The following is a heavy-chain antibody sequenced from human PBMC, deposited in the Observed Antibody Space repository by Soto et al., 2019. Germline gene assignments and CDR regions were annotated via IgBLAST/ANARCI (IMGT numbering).Heavy chain of an antibody. CDR1: GGSFSGYY. J-gene: IGHJ6*02. CDR2: INHSGGT. D-gene: IGHD3-10*01. CDR3: AREGRWLGEFTPRYYGMDV. Sequence: LSLTCAVYGGSFSGYYWSWIRQPPGKGLEWIGEINHSGGTNYNPSLKSRVTISVDTSKNQFSLKLSSVTAADTAVYYCAREGRWLGEFTPRYYGMDVWGQGTTVTV. V-gene: IGHV4-34*01.